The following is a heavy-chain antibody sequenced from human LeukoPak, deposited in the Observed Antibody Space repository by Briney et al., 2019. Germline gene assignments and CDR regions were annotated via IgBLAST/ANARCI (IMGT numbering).Heavy chain of an antibody. Sequence: GGSLRLSCAASGFTFSNYGMHWVRQAPGKGLEWVAVIWYDGNNKYYGDSVKGRFTISRDNSKNTLYLQMNSLRAEDTAVYYCARDRWSSTSYNDYWGQGTLVTVSS. V-gene: IGHV3-33*01. CDR3: ARDRWSSTSYNDY. CDR2: IWYDGNNK. CDR1: GFTFSNYG. J-gene: IGHJ4*02. D-gene: IGHD2-2*01.